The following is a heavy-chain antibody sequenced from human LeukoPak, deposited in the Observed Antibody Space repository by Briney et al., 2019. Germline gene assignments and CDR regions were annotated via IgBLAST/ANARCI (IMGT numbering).Heavy chain of an antibody. V-gene: IGHV4-4*07. D-gene: IGHD3-10*01. CDR2: IYTSGST. Sequence: SETLSLTCTVSGGSISSYYWSWIRQPAGKGLEWIGRIYTSGSTNYNPSLKSRVTMSVDTSKNQFSLKLSSVTAADTAVYYCARDRGYYGSGRIYYFDYWGQGTLVTVSS. J-gene: IGHJ4*02. CDR1: GGSISSYY. CDR3: ARDRGYYGSGRIYYFDY.